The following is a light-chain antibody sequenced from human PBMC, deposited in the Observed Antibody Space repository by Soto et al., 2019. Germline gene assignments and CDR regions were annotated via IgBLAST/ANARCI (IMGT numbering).Light chain of an antibody. V-gene: IGKV1-5*01. Sequence: DIQMTQSPSTLSASVGDRVTITCRASQSISSWLAWYQQXPGKAPKLLIYDASSLESGVPSRFSGSGSGTEFTLTISSLQPDDFATYYCQQYNSHWTFGQGTKVDIK. CDR3: QQYNSHWT. CDR1: QSISSW. J-gene: IGKJ1*01. CDR2: DAS.